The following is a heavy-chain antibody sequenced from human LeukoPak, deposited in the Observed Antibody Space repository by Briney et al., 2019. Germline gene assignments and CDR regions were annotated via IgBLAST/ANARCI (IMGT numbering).Heavy chain of an antibody. J-gene: IGHJ5*02. D-gene: IGHD4-17*01. CDR3: ARLYGDYVLFDWFDP. CDR1: GYSISSGYH. CDR2: IYHSGST. Sequence: PSETLSLTCAVSGYSISSGYHWGWIRQPPGKGLEWIGSIYHSGSTYYNPSLKSRVTISVDTSKNQFSLKLSSVTAADTAVYYCARLYGDYVLFDWFDPWGQGTLVTVSS. V-gene: IGHV4-38-2*01.